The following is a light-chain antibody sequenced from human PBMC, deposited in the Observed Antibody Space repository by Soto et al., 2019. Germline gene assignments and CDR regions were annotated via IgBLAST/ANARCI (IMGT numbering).Light chain of an antibody. Sequence: EIVLTQSPGTLSLSPGERATLSCRASQSVSSSYLAWYQQKPGQAPRLLIYAASSWATGIPDRFSGSGSGTYCTLTISRLEPEEFAVYYCQQYGSHGYTFGRGTQLEIK. J-gene: IGKJ2*01. CDR1: QSVSSSY. CDR3: QQYGSHGYT. V-gene: IGKV3-20*01. CDR2: AAS.